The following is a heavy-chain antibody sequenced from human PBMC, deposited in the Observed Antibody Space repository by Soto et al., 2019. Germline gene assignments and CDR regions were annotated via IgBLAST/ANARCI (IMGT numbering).Heavy chain of an antibody. CDR2: INHSGST. V-gene: IGHV4-34*01. J-gene: IGHJ4*02. CDR1: GGSFSGYY. Sequence: QVQLQQWGAGLLKPSETLSLTCAVYGGSFSGYYWSWIRQPPGKGLEWIGEINHSGSTNYNPSLKSRVTIXXDPSKNQFSLKLSSVTAADTAVYYCARGGYSGYARWGQGTLVTVSS. D-gene: IGHD5-12*01. CDR3: ARGGYSGYAR.